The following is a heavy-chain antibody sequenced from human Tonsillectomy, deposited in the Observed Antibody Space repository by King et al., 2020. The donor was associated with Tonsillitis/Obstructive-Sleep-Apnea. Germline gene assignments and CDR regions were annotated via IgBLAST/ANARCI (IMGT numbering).Heavy chain of an antibody. Sequence: VQLVESGGGLIKPGESLRLSCAASGFTFTNAWMSWVRQAPGKGLEWVGRIKSKTDGWTTDYSAPVKGRFTISRDDSKNTLYLQMNSLTTEAPAVYYCTRDRGSIAYFPSGAFDIWGQGTLVTVSS. D-gene: IGHD3-16*01. CDR2: IKSKTDGWTT. V-gene: IGHV3-15*01. CDR1: GFTFTNAW. CDR3: TRDRGSIAYFPSGAFDI. J-gene: IGHJ3*02.